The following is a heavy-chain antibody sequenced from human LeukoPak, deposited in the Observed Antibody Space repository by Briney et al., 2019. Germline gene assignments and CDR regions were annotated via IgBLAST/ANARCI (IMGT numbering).Heavy chain of an antibody. V-gene: IGHV3-33*01. Sequence: GGSLRLSCAASGFTFSSYGMHWVRQAPGKGLEWVAVIWYDGSNKYYADSVKGRFTISRDNSKNTLYLQMNSLRAEDTAVYYCARFRGAAAGTWDYYYYGMDVWGQGTTVTVSS. CDR2: IWYDGSNK. CDR3: ARFRGAAAGTWDYYYYGMDV. CDR1: GFTFSSYG. D-gene: IGHD6-13*01. J-gene: IGHJ6*02.